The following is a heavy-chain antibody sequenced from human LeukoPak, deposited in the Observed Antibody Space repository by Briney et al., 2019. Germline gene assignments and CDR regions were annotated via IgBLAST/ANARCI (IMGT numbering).Heavy chain of an antibody. V-gene: IGHV3-23*01. Sequence: GGSLRLSRAASGFTFSRYAMSWVRQAPGKGLEWVSAISGSGGSTYYADSVKGRFTMSRDNSKNTLYLQMSSLRAEDTAVYYCANILSGYPDYWGQGTLVTVSS. D-gene: IGHD3-9*01. CDR2: ISGSGGST. CDR3: ANILSGYPDY. CDR1: GFTFSRYA. J-gene: IGHJ4*02.